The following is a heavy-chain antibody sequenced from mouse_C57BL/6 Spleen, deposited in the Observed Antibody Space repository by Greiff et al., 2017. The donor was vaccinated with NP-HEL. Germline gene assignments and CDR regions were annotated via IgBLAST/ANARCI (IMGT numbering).Heavy chain of an antibody. CDR1: GFTFSDYG. Sequence: EVHLVESGGGLVKPGGSLKLSCAASGFTFSDYGMHWVRQAPEKGLEWVAYISSGSSTISYADTVKGRFTISRDNAKNPLFLQMTSLRSEDTAMYYCARTYYINYWFACWGQGTLVTVSA. V-gene: IGHV5-17*01. CDR2: ISSGSSTI. D-gene: IGHD2-5*01. CDR3: ARTYYINYWFAC. J-gene: IGHJ3*01.